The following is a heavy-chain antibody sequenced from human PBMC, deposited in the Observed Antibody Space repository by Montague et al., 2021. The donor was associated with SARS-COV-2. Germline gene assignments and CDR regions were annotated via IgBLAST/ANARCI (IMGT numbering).Heavy chain of an antibody. Sequence: SETLSLTCTVSGDSISHYYWGWIRQPPGRGLEWIAHFSNNGDTRYSPSLKSRVTISTDTSKNQFSLMMASVTAADTAVYFCARAPPYYGFDSWRQGTLITVSS. CDR3: ARAPPYYGFDS. CDR1: GDSISHYY. CDR2: FSNNGDT. D-gene: IGHD3-3*01. V-gene: IGHV4-59*01. J-gene: IGHJ4*02.